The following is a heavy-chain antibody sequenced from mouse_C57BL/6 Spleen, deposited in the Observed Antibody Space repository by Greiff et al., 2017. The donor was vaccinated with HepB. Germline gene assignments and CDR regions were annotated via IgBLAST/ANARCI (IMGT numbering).Heavy chain of an antibody. Sequence: EVKVEESGGGLVQPGGSMKLSCAASGFTFSDAWMDWVRQSPEKGLEWVAEIRNKANNHATYYAESVKGRFNISRDDSKSSVYLQMNILRAEDTGIYYCTSAFYYYGSTLYAMDYWGQGTSVTVSS. CDR3: TSAFYYYGSTLYAMDY. J-gene: IGHJ4*01. CDR1: GFTFSDAW. CDR2: IRNKANNHAT. D-gene: IGHD1-1*01. V-gene: IGHV6-6*01.